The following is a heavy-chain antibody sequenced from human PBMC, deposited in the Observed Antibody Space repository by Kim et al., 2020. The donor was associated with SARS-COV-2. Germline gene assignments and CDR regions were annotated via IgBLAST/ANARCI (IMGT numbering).Heavy chain of an antibody. D-gene: IGHD3-22*01. CDR2: INPSGGST. J-gene: IGHJ6*02. V-gene: IGHV1-46*01. CDR3: ARDQYYYDSSGYYLGWNGMDV. CDR1: GYTFTSYY. Sequence: ASVKVSCKASGYTFTSYYMHWVRQAPGQGLEWMGIINPSGGSTSYAQKFQGRVTMTRDTSTSTVYMELSSLRSEDTAVYYCARDQYYYDSSGYYLGWNGMDVWGQGTTVTVSS.